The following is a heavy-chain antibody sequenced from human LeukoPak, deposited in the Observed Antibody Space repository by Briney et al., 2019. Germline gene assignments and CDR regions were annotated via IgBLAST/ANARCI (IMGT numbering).Heavy chain of an antibody. D-gene: IGHD3-22*01. CDR2: TYYGGST. J-gene: IGHJ4*02. Sequence: SGTLSLTCTVAGGSISGYYWSWIRQPPGEGLEWIAYTYYGGSTEYNSTLRSRVTILVDASKNQFSLRLTSVTTADTAVYYCARGGPAPRRDSGSYPYWGQGILVTVSS. CDR3: ARGGPAPRRDSGSYPY. V-gene: IGHV4-59*01. CDR1: GGSISGYY.